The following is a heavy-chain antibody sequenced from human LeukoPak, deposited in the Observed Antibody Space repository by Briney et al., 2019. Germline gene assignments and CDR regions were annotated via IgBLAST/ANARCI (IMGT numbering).Heavy chain of an antibody. J-gene: IGHJ5*02. CDR2: ISSSGSTI. D-gene: IGHD4-17*01. Sequence: GGSLRLSCAASGFIFSGFQMNWFRQAPGKGLEWVSFISSSGSTIYYADSVKGRFTISRDNAKNSLSLQMNSLRAEDTAVYYCARELIGTVTSGSWGQGTLVTVSS. CDR3: ARELIGTVTSGS. V-gene: IGHV3-48*03. CDR1: GFIFSGFQ.